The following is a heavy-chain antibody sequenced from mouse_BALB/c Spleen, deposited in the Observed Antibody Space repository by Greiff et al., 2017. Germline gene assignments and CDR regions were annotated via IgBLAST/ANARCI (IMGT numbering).Heavy chain of an antibody. CDR3: ARGGRDAMDY. V-gene: IGHV5-17*02. CDR1: GFTFSSFG. J-gene: IGHJ4*01. Sequence: EVKVVESGGGLVQPGGSRKLSCAASGFTFSSFGMHWVRQAPEKGLEWVAYISSGSSTIYYADTVKGRFTISRDNPKNTLFLQMTSLRSEDTAMYYCARGGRDAMDYWGQGTSVTVSS. CDR2: ISSGSSTI. D-gene: IGHD1-1*02.